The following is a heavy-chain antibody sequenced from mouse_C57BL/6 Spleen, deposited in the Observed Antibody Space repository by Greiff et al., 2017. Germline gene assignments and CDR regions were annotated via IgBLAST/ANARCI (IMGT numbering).Heavy chain of an antibody. CDR1: GYTFTSYW. CDR2: IYPGNSDT. CDR3: TTVYYSNYGYFDY. V-gene: IGHV1-5*01. Sequence: VQLQQSGTVLARPGASVKMSCKTSGYTFTSYWMHWVKQRPGQGLEWIGAIYPGNSDTSYNQKFKGKAKLTAVTSASTAYMELSSLTNEDSAVYYCTTVYYSNYGYFDYWGQGTTLTVSS. D-gene: IGHD2-5*01. J-gene: IGHJ2*01.